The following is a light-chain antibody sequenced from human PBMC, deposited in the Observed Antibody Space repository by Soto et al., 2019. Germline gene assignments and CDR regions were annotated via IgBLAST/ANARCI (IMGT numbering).Light chain of an antibody. CDR3: QQRNNGPPLT. CDR1: QSVSSY. CDR2: EAI. J-gene: IGKJ4*01. Sequence: EIVLTQSPATLSLSPGERATLSCRASQSVSSYVAWYQQRPGQAPRLLIYEAIYRATGIPMRFSGSGSGTDFTLTISSLEPEDSAVYYCQQRNNGPPLTFGGGTKVEIK. V-gene: IGKV3-11*01.